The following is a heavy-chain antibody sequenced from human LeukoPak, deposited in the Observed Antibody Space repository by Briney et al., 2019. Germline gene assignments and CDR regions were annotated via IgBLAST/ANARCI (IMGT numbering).Heavy chain of an antibody. Sequence: SETLSLTCAVYGGSFSGYYWSWIRQPPGKGLEWIGEINHSGSTNYNPSLKSRVTISVDTSKNQFSLKLSSVTAADTAVYYCARSFYQLGNWFDPWGQGTLVTVSS. CDR3: ARSFYQLGNWFDP. CDR1: GGSFSGYY. CDR2: INHSGST. D-gene: IGHD1-1*01. J-gene: IGHJ5*02. V-gene: IGHV4-34*01.